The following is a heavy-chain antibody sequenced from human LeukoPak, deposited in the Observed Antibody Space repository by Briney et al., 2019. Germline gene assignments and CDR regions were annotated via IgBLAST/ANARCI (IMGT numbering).Heavy chain of an antibody. V-gene: IGHV1-8*01. CDR3: ARGRDPVGGYYYYGMDV. J-gene: IGHJ6*02. Sequence: GASVKVSCKAAGYTFTSYDINWVRQATGQGLEWMGWMNPNSGNTGCAQKFQGRVTMTRNTSISTAYMELSSLRSEDTAVYYCARGRDPVGGYYYYGMDVWGQGTTVTASS. D-gene: IGHD4-23*01. CDR2: MNPNSGNT. CDR1: GYTFTSYD.